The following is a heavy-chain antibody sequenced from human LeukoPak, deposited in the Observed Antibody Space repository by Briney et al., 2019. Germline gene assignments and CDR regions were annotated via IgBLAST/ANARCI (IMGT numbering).Heavy chain of an antibody. D-gene: IGHD5-18*01. J-gene: IGHJ4*02. CDR1: GFTFSSFP. CDR2: ISGSGGRK. Sequence: PGGSLTLSCGVSGFTFSSFPMSGVRQSPGEGVEWVSGISGSGGRKYYADSVKGRFTISRAKSKHTLYLQMNRLRAEDTAVYYCAKEGLSYGWYFDYWGQGDLVTVSS. V-gene: IGHV3-23*01. CDR3: AKEGLSYGWYFDY.